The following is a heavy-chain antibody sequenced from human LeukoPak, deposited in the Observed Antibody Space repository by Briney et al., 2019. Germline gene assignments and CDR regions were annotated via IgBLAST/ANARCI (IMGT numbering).Heavy chain of an antibody. J-gene: IGHJ4*02. CDR3: TRGPSKSYSTRPFDY. CDR1: GYTFISYD. D-gene: IGHD1-26*01. Sequence: GASVKVSCKASGYTFISYDINWVRQATGQGLEWMGWMNPNSDNTGYAQKFQGRVTMTRNTSINTAYMELSSLRSEDTAVYYCTRGPSKSYSTRPFDYWGQGTLVTVSS. CDR2: MNPNSDNT. V-gene: IGHV1-8*01.